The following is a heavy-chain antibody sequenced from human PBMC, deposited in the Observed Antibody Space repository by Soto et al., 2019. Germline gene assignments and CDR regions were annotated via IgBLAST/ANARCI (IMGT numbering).Heavy chain of an antibody. CDR2: VYTSDYT. J-gene: IGHJ5*02. CDR1: GASIRSYY. Sequence: SETLSLTCSVSGASIRSYYWHWIRQPPGKGLEWIGYVYTSDYTRYNSSLKSRVTISVDTSKSQFYLGLNSVTAADTAVYYCARGLGTAVAGTWIQGWFDPWGQGTMVTVSS. D-gene: IGHD6-19*01. V-gene: IGHV4-4*08. CDR3: ARGLGTAVAGTWIQGWFDP.